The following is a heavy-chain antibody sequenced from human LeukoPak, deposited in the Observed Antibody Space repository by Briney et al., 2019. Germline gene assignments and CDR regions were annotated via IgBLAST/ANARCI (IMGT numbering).Heavy chain of an antibody. Sequence: AGGSLTLSCAASGFTVSSKYMSWVRQAPGKGLGWVSIIYSGGSTYYADSVKGRFTISRDNSKNTLFLQMDSLRAEDTAVYYCARGGSSSHFDYWGQGTLVTVSS. CDR2: IYSGGST. V-gene: IGHV3-53*01. CDR3: ARGGSSSHFDY. CDR1: GFTVSSKY. D-gene: IGHD6-13*01. J-gene: IGHJ4*02.